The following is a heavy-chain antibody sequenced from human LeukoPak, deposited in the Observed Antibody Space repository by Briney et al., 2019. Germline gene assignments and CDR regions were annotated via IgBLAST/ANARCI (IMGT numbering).Heavy chain of an antibody. V-gene: IGHV3-7*04. CDR1: GFTFSSYW. CDR2: IKQDGSEK. CDR3: ARGKYSSGWCFDY. D-gene: IGHD6-19*01. Sequence: GGSLRLSCAASGFTFSSYWMSWVRQAPGKGLEWVANIKQDGSEKYYVDSVKGRFTISRDNAENSLYLQMNSLRAEDTAVYYCARGKYSSGWCFDYWGQGTLVTVSS. J-gene: IGHJ4*02.